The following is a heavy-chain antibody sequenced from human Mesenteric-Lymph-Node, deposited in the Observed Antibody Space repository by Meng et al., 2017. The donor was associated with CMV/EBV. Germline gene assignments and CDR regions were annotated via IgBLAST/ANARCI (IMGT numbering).Heavy chain of an antibody. CDR1: GFTFNTYA. D-gene: IGHD2-21*01. CDR2: ISSGSGTK. V-gene: IGHV3-48*04. CDR3: ARDCGRGYGLDV. J-gene: IGHJ6*02. Sequence: GESLKISCAASGFTFNTYAMNWVRQAPGKGLEWVSFISSGSGTKYYADSVKGRFTISRDNAKNSLYLQMNSLTAEDTAVYYCARDCGRGYGLDVWGQGTMVTVSS.